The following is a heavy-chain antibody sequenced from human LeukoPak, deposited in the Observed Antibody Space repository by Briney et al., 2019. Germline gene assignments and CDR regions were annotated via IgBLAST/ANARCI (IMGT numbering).Heavy chain of an antibody. V-gene: IGHV4-34*01. CDR3: ARDFCSSTSCSTFDY. D-gene: IGHD2-2*01. CDR2: INHSGST. J-gene: IGHJ4*02. CDR1: GGSISSGGYY. Sequence: SETLSLTCAVSGGSISSGGYYWSWIRQPPGKGLEWIGEINHSGSTNYNPSLKSRVTISVDTSKNQFSLKLSSVTAADTAVYYCARDFCSSTSCSTFDYWGQGTLVTVSS.